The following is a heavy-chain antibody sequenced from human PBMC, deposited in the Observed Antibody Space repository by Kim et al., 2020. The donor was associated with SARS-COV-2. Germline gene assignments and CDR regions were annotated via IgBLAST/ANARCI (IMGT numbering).Heavy chain of an antibody. Sequence: SLKSRVTISADTSKNQFSLKLSSVTAADTAIYYCATMEVRGVIRYYFDNWGQGTLVAVSS. J-gene: IGHJ4*02. V-gene: IGHV4-59*01. D-gene: IGHD3-10*01. CDR3: ATMEVRGVIRYYFDN.